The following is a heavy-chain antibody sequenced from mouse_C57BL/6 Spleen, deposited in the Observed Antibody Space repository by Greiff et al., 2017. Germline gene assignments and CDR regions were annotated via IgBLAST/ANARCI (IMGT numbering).Heavy chain of an antibody. CDR3: ARHEDDYVWFAY. CDR2: FYPGSGSI. J-gene: IGHJ3*01. V-gene: IGHV1-62-2*01. D-gene: IGHD2-4*01. CDR1: GYTFTEYT. Sequence: QVQLKVSGAELVKPGASVKLSCTASGYTFTEYTIHWVKQSPGPGLGWIGWFYPGSGSIKYNEKFKDKATLTADNSSSTVYMELSRLTSEDSAVCFCARHEDDYVWFAYWGQGTLVTVAA.